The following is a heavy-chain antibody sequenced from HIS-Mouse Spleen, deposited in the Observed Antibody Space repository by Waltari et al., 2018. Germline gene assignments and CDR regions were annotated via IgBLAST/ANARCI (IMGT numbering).Heavy chain of an antibody. Sequence: QLQLQESGPGLVKPSETLSLTCTVSGGSISSSSYYWGWIRQPPGKGLEWIGSIYYSGSTYYNPSLKSRVTISVDTSKNQFSLKLSSVTAADTAVYYCARVSYGPYYYYGMDVWGQGTTVTVSS. CDR2: IYYSGST. J-gene: IGHJ6*02. CDR3: ARVSYGPYYYYGMDV. CDR1: GGSISSSSYY. V-gene: IGHV4-39*07. D-gene: IGHD3-10*01.